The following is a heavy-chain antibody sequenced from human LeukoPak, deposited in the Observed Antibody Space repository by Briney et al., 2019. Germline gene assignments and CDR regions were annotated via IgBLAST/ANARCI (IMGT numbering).Heavy chain of an antibody. Sequence: GGSLRLSCAASGFTFDDYAMHWVRQAPGKGLEWVSGISWNSGSIGYADSVKGRFTISRDNAKNSLYLQMNSLRAEDTAVYYCARLSEQQDYFDCRGQGALVTVSS. CDR1: GFTFDDYA. J-gene: IGHJ4*02. D-gene: IGHD6-13*01. V-gene: IGHV3-9*01. CDR2: ISWNSGSI. CDR3: ARLSEQQDYFDC.